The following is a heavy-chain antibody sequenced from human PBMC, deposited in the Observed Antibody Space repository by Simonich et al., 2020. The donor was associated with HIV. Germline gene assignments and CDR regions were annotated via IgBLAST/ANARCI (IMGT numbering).Heavy chain of an antibody. V-gene: IGHV4-34*01. Sequence: QVQLQQWGAGLLKPSETLSLTCAVYGGSFINYYWSWIRQPPGKGLEWIGEVNHSGVTRYNPSLKSRVTISVETAKNQFSLKLSSVTAADTAFYYGARHMCSVSSCSEGYNWFDPWGQGTQVIVSS. CDR3: ARHMCSVSSCSEGYNWFDP. CDR1: GGSFINYY. D-gene: IGHD2-15*01. CDR2: VNHSGVT. J-gene: IGHJ5*02.